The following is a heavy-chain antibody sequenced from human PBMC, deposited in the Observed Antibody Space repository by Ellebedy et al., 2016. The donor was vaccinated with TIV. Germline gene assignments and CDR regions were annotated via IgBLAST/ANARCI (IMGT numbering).Heavy chain of an antibody. V-gene: IGHV4-59*01. CDR2: IYYSGST. D-gene: IGHD3-22*01. CDR3: ARDGPNYYDSSGYYYGGNAFDI. J-gene: IGHJ3*02. Sequence: GSLRLXXTVSGGSISSYYWSWIRQPPGKGLEWIGYIYYSGSTNYNPSLKSRVTISVDTSKNQFSLKLSSVTAADTAVYYCARDGPNYYDSSGYYYGGNAFDIWGQGTMVTVSS. CDR1: GGSISSYY.